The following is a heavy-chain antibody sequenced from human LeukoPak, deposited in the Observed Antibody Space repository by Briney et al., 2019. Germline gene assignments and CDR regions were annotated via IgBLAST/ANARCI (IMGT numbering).Heavy chain of an antibody. CDR2: IHTSGST. CDR3: ARQLNPHKLPSLRVYYMDV. Sequence: SETLSLTCTVSGVSISSYYWSWIRQPAGKGLEWIGRIHTSGSTSYNPSLKSRVTMSVDTSKNQFSLKLSSVTAADTAVYYCARQLNPHKLPSLRVYYMDVWGKGTTVTISS. CDR1: GVSISSYY. J-gene: IGHJ6*03. V-gene: IGHV4-4*07. D-gene: IGHD2-15*01.